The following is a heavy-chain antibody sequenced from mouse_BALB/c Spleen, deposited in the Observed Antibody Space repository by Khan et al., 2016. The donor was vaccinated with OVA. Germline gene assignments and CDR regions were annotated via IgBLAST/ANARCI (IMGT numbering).Heavy chain of an antibody. CDR2: IWGGGVP. CDR1: GFSLSRYN. CDR3: ARAYYRYDGYYAMDD. V-gene: IGHV2-6-4*01. Sequence: QVQLKQSGPGLVAPSQSLSITCTVSGFSLSRYNIHWVRQPPGKGLEWLGMIWGGGVPDYNSTLKSRLSISKDNSKSQVFLKMNSLQTDDTAMYYCARAYYRYDGYYAMDDWGQGTSVTVSS. D-gene: IGHD2-14*01. J-gene: IGHJ4*01.